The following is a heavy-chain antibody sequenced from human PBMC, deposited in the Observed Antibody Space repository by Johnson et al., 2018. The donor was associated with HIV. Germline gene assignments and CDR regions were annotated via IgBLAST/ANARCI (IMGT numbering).Heavy chain of an antibody. CDR1: GFIFSSYA. D-gene: IGHD3-22*01. V-gene: IGHV3-30*04. CDR2: ISYDGSNK. CDR3: ARGIAPGGHYDRSGYYGDAFDT. J-gene: IGHJ3*02. Sequence: QVQLVESGGGVVQSGRSLRLSCAASGFIFSSYAMHWVRQAPGKGLEWVAVISYDGSNKYYADSVKGRFTISRDNYQNTVYLQMKSLRAEDTAVYYCARGIAPGGHYDRSGYYGDAFDTWGQGTMVTVSS.